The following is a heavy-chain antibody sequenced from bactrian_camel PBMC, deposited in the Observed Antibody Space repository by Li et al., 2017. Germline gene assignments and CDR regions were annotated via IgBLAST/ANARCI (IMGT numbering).Heavy chain of an antibody. D-gene: IGHD5*01. CDR1: GLTFSNYG. CDR3: ASRGDDYGEYNY. J-gene: IGHJ4*01. V-gene: IGHV3-2*01. CDR2: ISEDGTKT. Sequence: VQLVESGGGLVQPGGSLRLSCAAAGLTFSNYGMRWVRQAPGKGLEWVSSISEDGTKTYYGDSVKGRFTISRDNFKNTAYLQLTTLKPEDTALYVCASRGDDYGEYNYWGQGTQVTVS.